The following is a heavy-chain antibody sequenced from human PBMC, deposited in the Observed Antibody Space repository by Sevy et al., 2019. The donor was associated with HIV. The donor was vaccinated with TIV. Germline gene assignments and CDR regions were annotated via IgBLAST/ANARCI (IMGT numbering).Heavy chain of an antibody. J-gene: IGHJ4*02. CDR3: ATEVWDGGSYYYFDY. CDR2: FDPEDGET. D-gene: IGHD1-26*01. CDR1: GYTLTELS. Sequence: ASVKVSCKVSGYTLTELSMHWVRQAPGKGLEWMGGFDPEDGETIYAQKFRGRVTMTEDTSTDTAYMELSSLRSEDTAVYYCATEVWDGGSYYYFDYWGQGTLVTVSS. V-gene: IGHV1-24*01.